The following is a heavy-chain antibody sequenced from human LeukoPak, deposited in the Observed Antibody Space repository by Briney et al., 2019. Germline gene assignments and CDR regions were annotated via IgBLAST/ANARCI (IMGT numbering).Heavy chain of an antibody. D-gene: IGHD3-22*01. V-gene: IGHV1-2*02. CDR1: GYTFTGYY. CDR3: ARGVVYAIVATTYHYDSSGYSEYFQH. Sequence: VASVKVSCKASGYTFTGYYMHWVRQAPGQGLEWMGWINPNSGGTNYAQKFQGRVTMTRDTSISTAYMELSRLRSDDTAVYYCARGVVYAIVATTYHYDSSGYSEYFQHWGQGTLVTVSS. J-gene: IGHJ1*01. CDR2: INPNSGGT.